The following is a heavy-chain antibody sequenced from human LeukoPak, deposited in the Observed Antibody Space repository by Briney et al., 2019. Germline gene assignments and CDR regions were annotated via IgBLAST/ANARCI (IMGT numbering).Heavy chain of an antibody. D-gene: IGHD3-9*01. CDR1: GFTLSSYW. Sequence: ARSLRLSCVASGFTLSSYWKHWVRQAPGKGLVWVSRINGDGSSTNYADSVKGRFTSSRDNAKNTLYLQMNSLRAEDTAVYYCVRVLTGYYNFDYWGQGTLVTVSS. CDR3: VRVLTGYYNFDY. V-gene: IGHV3-74*01. CDR2: INGDGSST. J-gene: IGHJ4*02.